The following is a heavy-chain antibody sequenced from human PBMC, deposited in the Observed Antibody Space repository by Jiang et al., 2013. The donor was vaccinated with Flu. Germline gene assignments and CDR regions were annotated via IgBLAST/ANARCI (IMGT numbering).Heavy chain of an antibody. CDR3: ASLGSIVGAPTLIDY. D-gene: IGHD1-26*01. CDR2: ISYDGSNK. V-gene: IGHV3-30-3*01. Sequence: FSSYAMHWVRQAPGKGLEWVAVISYDGSNKYYADSVKGRFTISRDNSKNTLYLQMNSLRAEDTAVYYCASLGSIVGAPTLIDYWGQGTLVTVSS. J-gene: IGHJ4*02. CDR1: FSSYA.